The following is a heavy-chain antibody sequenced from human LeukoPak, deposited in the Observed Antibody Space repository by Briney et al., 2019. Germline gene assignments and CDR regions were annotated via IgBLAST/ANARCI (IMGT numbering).Heavy chain of an antibody. Sequence: PSETLSLTCTVSGGSISSGSYYWSWIRQPAGKGLEWIGRIYTSGSTNYNPSLKSRVTISVDTSKSQFSLKLSSVTAADTAVYYCARAELGSDDAFDIWGQGTMVTVSS. D-gene: IGHD7-27*01. CDR3: ARAELGSDDAFDI. J-gene: IGHJ3*02. CDR1: GGSISSGSYY. CDR2: IYTSGST. V-gene: IGHV4-61*02.